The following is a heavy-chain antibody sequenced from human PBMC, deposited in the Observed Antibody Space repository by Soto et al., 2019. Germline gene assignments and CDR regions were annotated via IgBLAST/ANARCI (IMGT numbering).Heavy chain of an antibody. Sequence: EVQLVESGGGLVKPGGSLRLSCAASGFTFSSYSMNWVRQAPGKGLEWVSSISSSSSYIYYADSVKGRFTISRDNAKNSLYLQMNSLRAEDTAVHYCARVPNAEGITIFGVADLNYYYYGMDVWGQGTTVTVSS. D-gene: IGHD3-3*01. J-gene: IGHJ6*02. CDR1: GFTFSSYS. V-gene: IGHV3-21*01. CDR2: ISSSSSYI. CDR3: ARVPNAEGITIFGVADLNYYYYGMDV.